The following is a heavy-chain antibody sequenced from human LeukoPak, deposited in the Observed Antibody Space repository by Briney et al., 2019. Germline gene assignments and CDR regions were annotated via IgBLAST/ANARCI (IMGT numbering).Heavy chain of an antibody. D-gene: IGHD3-10*01. J-gene: IGHJ6*03. CDR3: ARGRRHGSGTYSIGYYYYYMDV. Sequence: SGGSLRLSCAASGFSFSSYGMSWVRQAPGKGLEWVSAISGSGGSTYYADSVKGRFTISRDNSKNTLYLQMNSLRAEDTAVYYCARGRRHGSGTYSIGYYYYYMDVWGKGTTVTISS. V-gene: IGHV3-23*01. CDR1: GFSFSSYG. CDR2: ISGSGGST.